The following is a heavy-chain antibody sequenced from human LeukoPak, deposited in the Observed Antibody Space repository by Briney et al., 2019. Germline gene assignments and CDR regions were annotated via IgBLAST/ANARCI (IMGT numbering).Heavy chain of an antibody. V-gene: IGHV1-24*01. D-gene: IGHD3-16*01. CDR2: FDPEHVET. CDR3: AAAAPLGETSFTRADDAFEI. CDR1: GSTLTELF. J-gene: IGHJ3*02. Sequence: ASLKGSCKVSGSTLTELFVHWVRQTPEKGLEWMGGFDPEHVETAYVQNVLGRDSMTEDASTATAYMELNNLRADDTAIYYCAAAAPLGETSFTRADDAFEIWGLGTMVTVSS.